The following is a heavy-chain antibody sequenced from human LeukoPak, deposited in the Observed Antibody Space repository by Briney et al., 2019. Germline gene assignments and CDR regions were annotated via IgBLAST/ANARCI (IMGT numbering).Heavy chain of an antibody. CDR3: ARNSAYSSGWYGDPKYNWFDP. CDR2: TYYRSKWYN. D-gene: IGHD6-19*01. Sequence: SQTLSLTCAISGDSVSSNSAAWNWIRPSPSRGLEWLGRTYYRSKWYNDYALSVKSRITTNPDTSKNQFSLQLSSVTPEDTAVYYCARNSAYSSGWYGDPKYNWFDPWGQGTLVTVSS. V-gene: IGHV6-1*01. J-gene: IGHJ5*02. CDR1: GDSVSSNSAA.